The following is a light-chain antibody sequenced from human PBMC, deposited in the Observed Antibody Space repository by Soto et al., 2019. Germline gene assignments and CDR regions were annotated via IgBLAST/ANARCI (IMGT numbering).Light chain of an antibody. V-gene: IGLV2-11*01. CDR2: AVT. J-gene: IGLJ1*01. Sequence: QSALTQPRSVSGSPGQTVTISCTGTSSDVGTYKYVSWYQQHPDKAPKLVIYAVTKRPSGVPDRFSGSKSDNTASLTISGLHADEQADYCCCSYPGTNTVGVGTGTKVPVL. CDR1: SSDVGTYKY. CDR3: CSYPGTNTVG.